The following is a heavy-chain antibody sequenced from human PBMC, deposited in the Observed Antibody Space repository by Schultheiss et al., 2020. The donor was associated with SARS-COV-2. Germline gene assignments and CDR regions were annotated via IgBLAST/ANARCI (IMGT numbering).Heavy chain of an antibody. CDR2: INHSGST. CDR1: GGSISSYY. CDR3: ARQTGGSQNAFDI. D-gene: IGHD1-26*01. Sequence: SETLSLTCTVSGGSISSYYWSWIRQPPGKGLEWIGEINHSGSTNYNPSLKSRVTISVDTSKNQFSLKLSSVTAADTAVYYCARQTGGSQNAFDIWGQGTMVTVSS. V-gene: IGHV4-34*01. J-gene: IGHJ3*02.